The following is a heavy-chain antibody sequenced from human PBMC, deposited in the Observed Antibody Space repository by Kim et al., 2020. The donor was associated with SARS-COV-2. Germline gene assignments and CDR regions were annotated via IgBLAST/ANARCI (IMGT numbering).Heavy chain of an antibody. CDR1: GYTFTSYA. D-gene: IGHD3-16*01. CDR3: ARDSTTGEFDY. V-gene: IGHV1-3*01. Sequence: ASVKFSCKASGYTFTSYAMHWVRQAPGQRLEWMGWINAGNVNTKYSQKFQGRVTITRDTSASTAYMELSSLRSEDTAVYYCARDSTTGEFDYWGQGTLVTVSS. J-gene: IGHJ4*02. CDR2: INAGNVNT.